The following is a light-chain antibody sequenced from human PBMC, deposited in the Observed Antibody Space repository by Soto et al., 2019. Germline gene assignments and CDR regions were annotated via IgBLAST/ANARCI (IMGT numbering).Light chain of an antibody. V-gene: IGKV1-39*01. Sequence: DIQMTQSPSSLSASVGDRVTITCRASQSISTYLNWYQQKPGKAPKLLIYAASSLLSGVPSRFSGSGSGTDFILTISSLQPEDFATYYCQQSSSTSFTFGPGTKVDIK. CDR2: AAS. CDR1: QSISTY. J-gene: IGKJ3*01. CDR3: QQSSSTSFT.